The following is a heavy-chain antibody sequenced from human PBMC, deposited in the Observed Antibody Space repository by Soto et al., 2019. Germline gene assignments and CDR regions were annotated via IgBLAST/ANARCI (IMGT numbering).Heavy chain of an antibody. D-gene: IGHD1-26*01. CDR2: IYYSGST. V-gene: IGHV4-39*01. CDR1: GGSISSSSYY. CDR3: ARPGGSYDY. Sequence: SETLSLTCTVSGGSISSSSYYWGWIRQPPGKGLEWIGSIYYSGSTYYNPSLKSRVTISVDTSKNQFSLKLSSVTAADTTVYYCARPGGSYDYWGQGTLVT. J-gene: IGHJ4*02.